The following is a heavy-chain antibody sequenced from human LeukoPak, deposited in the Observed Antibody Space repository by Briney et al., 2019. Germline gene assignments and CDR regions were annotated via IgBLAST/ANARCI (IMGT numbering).Heavy chain of an antibody. CDR3: ATDTRPYYYGSGSYPQYYYGMDV. D-gene: IGHD3-10*01. V-gene: IGHV1-24*01. CDR2: SDPEDGET. Sequence: ASVKVSCKVSGYTLTELSMHWVRQAPGKGLEWMGGSDPEDGETIYAQKFQGRVTMTEDTSTDTAYMELSSLRSEDTAVYYCATDTRPYYYGSGSYPQYYYGMDVWGQGTTVTVSS. J-gene: IGHJ6*02. CDR1: GYTLTELS.